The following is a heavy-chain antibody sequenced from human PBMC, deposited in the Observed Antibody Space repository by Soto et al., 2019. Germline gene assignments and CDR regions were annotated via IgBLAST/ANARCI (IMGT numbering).Heavy chain of an antibody. J-gene: IGHJ4*02. CDR3: ARVGGDSYGGVDY. V-gene: IGHV1-46*01. CDR1: GYTFTSYY. D-gene: IGHD5-18*01. Sequence: QVQLVQSGAEVKKPGASVKVSCKASGYTFTSYYMHWVRQAPGQGLEWMGIINPSGGSTTYAQRFKGRVTMTRDTSTSTVYMELSSLRSEDTAVYYCARVGGDSYGGVDYWGQGTLVTVSS. CDR2: INPSGGST.